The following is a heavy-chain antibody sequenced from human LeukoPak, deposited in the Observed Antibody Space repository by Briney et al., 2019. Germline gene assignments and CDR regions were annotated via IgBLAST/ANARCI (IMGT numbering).Heavy chain of an antibody. Sequence: SQTLSLTCAVSGGSISSGGYSWSWIRQPPGKGLEWIGYIYHSGNTKYNPSLKSRVTISVDKSKNQFSLKLTSVTAADTAVYYCARDPGEYGSSSGWFDPWGQGTLVTVSS. CDR3: ARDPGEYGSSSGWFDP. D-gene: IGHD6-19*01. CDR1: GGSISSGGYS. J-gene: IGHJ5*02. CDR2: IYHSGNT. V-gene: IGHV4-30-2*01.